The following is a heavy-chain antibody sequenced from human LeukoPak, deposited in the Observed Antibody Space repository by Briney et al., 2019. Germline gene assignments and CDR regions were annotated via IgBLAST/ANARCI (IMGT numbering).Heavy chain of an antibody. CDR1: GVTFRNFW. V-gene: IGHV3-7*03. J-gene: IGHJ3*02. Sequence: PGGSLRLSCAASGVTFRNFWMSWVRQAPGKGLEWVAIIKEDGSEKYYVDSVKGRFTISRDNAKKSLFLQMSSLGAEDTAVYYCARDEIWGQGTMVTVSS. CDR2: IKEDGSEK. CDR3: ARDEI.